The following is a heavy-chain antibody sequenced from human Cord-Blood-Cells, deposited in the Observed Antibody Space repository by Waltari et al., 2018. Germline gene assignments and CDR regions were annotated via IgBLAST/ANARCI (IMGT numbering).Heavy chain of an antibody. V-gene: IGHV4-59*01. CDR3: ARGRIVGATLDWFDP. D-gene: IGHD1-26*01. CDR2: IYYSGST. CDR1: GGSISSYY. Sequence: QVQLQESGPGLVKPSETLSLTCTVSGGSISSYYWSWIRQPPGKGLEWIGYIYYSGSTNYNPALTSRVTISGDTSKIQFSLKLSSVTAADTAVYYCARGRIVGATLDWFDPWGQGTLVTVSS. J-gene: IGHJ5*02.